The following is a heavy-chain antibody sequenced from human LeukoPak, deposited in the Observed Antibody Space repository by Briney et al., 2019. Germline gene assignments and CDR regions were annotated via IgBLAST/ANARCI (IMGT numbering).Heavy chain of an antibody. V-gene: IGHV4-59*01. CDR2: IYYSGST. D-gene: IGHD5-18*01. Sequence: SETLSLTCTVSGGSISSYYWSWIRQPPGKGLEWTGYIYYSGSTNYNPSLKSRVTISVDTSKNQFSLKLSSVTAADTAVYYCARDNPPPRPYVDTAMVDYCYYGMDVWGQGTTVTVSS. CDR3: ARDNPPPRPYVDTAMVDYCYYGMDV. CDR1: GGSISSYY. J-gene: IGHJ6*02.